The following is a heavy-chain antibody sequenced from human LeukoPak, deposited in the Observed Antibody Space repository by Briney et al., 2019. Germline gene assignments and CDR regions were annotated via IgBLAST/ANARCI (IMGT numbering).Heavy chain of an antibody. V-gene: IGHV3-7*01. CDR1: GFTFSSYW. J-gene: IGHJ4*02. Sequence: GGSLRLSCAASGFTFSSYWMSWVRQAPGKGLEWVANIKQDGSEKYYVDSVKGRFTISRDNAKNSLYLQMNSLRAEDTAVYYCATVNYDYVWGSYRYIDYWGQGTLVTVSS. CDR3: ATVNYDYVWGSYRYIDY. CDR2: IKQDGSEK. D-gene: IGHD3-16*02.